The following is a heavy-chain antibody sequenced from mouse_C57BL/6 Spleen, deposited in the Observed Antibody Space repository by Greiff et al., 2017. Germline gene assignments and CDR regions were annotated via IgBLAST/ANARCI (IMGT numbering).Heavy chain of an antibody. CDR2: LNPNNGGT. CDR3: AKPPNYYGSSCDWYFDV. CDR1: GYTITDYY. J-gene: IGHJ1*03. D-gene: IGHD1-1*01. V-gene: IGHV1-26*01. Sequence: VQLQQSGPELVTPGASVKISCKASGYTITDYYMNWVKQSHGKSLEWIGGLNPNNGGTSYNQKFKGKATLTVDTSSSTAYLALRSLTYEDSAGYYCAKPPNYYGSSCDWYFDVWGTGTTVTVLS.